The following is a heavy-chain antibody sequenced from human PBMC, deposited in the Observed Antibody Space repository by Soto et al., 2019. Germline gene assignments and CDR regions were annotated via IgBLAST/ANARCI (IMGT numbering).Heavy chain of an antibody. D-gene: IGHD2-21*02. J-gene: IGHJ4*02. CDR3: ARGGHVVVVTAALDF. V-gene: IGHV1-46*01. CDR2: VNPSGGHT. Sequence: QVQLLQSGAEVKKPGASVKVSCKASGDTFTDYYIHWVRQAPGQGLEWMGTVNPSGGHTTYAQHFLGRMTMTRDTSTSTLYMELTSLTSGDTAVYYCARGGHVVVVTAALDFWGQGTLVTVSS. CDR1: GDTFTDYY.